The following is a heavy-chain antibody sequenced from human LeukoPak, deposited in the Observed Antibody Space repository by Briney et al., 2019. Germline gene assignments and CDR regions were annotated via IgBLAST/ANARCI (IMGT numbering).Heavy chain of an antibody. CDR1: GFTFSSYG. CDR2: IRYDGSNK. V-gene: IGHV3-30*02. J-gene: IGHJ1*01. D-gene: IGHD6-13*01. CDR3: AKDPGIAAAGTSYFQH. Sequence: SGGPQRLSCAAPGFTFSSYGMHWVRQAPGKGLEWVAFIRYDGSNKYYADSVKGRLTISRDNSKNTLYLQMNSLRAEDTAVYYCAKDPGIAAAGTSYFQHWGQGTLVTLSS.